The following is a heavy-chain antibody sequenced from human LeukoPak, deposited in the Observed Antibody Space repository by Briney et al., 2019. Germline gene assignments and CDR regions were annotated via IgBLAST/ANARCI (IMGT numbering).Heavy chain of an antibody. CDR3: AKRSSDYYDSSGPYYFDY. CDR1: GFTFSSSG. J-gene: IGHJ4*02. V-gene: IGHV3-23*01. CDR2: ISGSGRSK. D-gene: IGHD3-22*01. Sequence: GGSLSLLCAASGFTFSSSGMSWVRQAPGAGREWVSYISGSGRSKYYTDCVKGRFTISRDNARITLYLQMNSMRGEDTAVYYCAKRSSDYYDSSGPYYFDYWGQGTLVTVSS.